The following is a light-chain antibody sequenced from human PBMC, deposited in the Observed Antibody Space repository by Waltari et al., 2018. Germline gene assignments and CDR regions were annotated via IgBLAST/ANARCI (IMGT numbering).Light chain of an antibody. Sequence: EIVLTQSPATLSVSPGERVTLSCEASQTITSSALAWYQQKPGPAPRLVIYDVSYRATGIPDRFSGRGSGTDFTLTISRLEPEDYAVYHCQQYSGSPLTFGGGTKVEF. CDR3: QQYSGSPLT. CDR2: DVS. V-gene: IGKV3D-20*01. J-gene: IGKJ4*01. CDR1: QTITSSA.